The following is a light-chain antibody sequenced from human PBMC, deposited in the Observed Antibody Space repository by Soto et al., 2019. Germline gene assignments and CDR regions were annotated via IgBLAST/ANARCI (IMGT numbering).Light chain of an antibody. CDR3: QSYDGTLSGSYV. CDR2: GTT. J-gene: IGLJ1*01. V-gene: IGLV1-40*01. Sequence: QSVLTQPPSVSGAPGQRVTISCTGGSSNIGAGYDVHWYQQLPGTAPKLIIYGTTNRPSGVPDRFSGSKSGTSASLAITGLQAEDEADYYCQSYDGTLSGSYVFGIGTKVTVL. CDR1: SSNIGAGYD.